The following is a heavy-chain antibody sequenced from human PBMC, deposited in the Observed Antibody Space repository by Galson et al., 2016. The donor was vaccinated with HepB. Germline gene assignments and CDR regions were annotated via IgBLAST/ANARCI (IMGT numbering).Heavy chain of an antibody. V-gene: IGHV3-49*03. CDR3: TRKYCSGGSCYYPN. CDR1: GFTLGDYA. CDR2: IRSKAYGGTT. D-gene: IGHD2-15*01. Sequence: SLRLSCAASGFTLGDYAMSWFRQAPGKGLEWVGFIRSKAYGGTTEYAASVKGRFTISRDDSKSIAYLQMNSLKTEDTAVYYCTRKYCSGGSCYYPNWGPGTLGTGSS. J-gene: IGHJ4*02.